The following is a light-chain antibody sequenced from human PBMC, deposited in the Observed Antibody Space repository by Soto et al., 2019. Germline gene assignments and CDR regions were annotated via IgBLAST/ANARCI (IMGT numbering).Light chain of an antibody. CDR2: KAS. V-gene: IGKV1-5*03. J-gene: IGKJ1*01. CDR3: QQYNSYSPT. CDR1: QSISVW. Sequence: DLQMPQSPSTLSASVGDRVTITCRASQSISVWLAWYQQKAGKAPNLPIYKASRLESGVPSRFSGSGSETQFTLTIIGLHPCDSATYYCQQYNSYSPTFGQGSKVEVK.